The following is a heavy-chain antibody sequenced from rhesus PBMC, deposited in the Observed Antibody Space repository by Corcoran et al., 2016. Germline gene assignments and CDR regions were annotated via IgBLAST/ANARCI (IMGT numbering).Heavy chain of an antibody. CDR2: IYGRGGNT. J-gene: IGHJ6*01. CDR1: GGSISDRYY. CDR3: ARGLGVTVLGLDS. V-gene: IGHV4S7*01. Sequence: QVQLQESGPGLVKPSETLSLTCTVSGGSISDRYYWSWIRPPPGKGLEWMGRIYGRGGNTYYNPSLKSRVTIAKDTSKNQFYLKLSSVTAADTAVYYCARGLGVTVLGLDSWGQGVVVTVSS. D-gene: IGHD4-23*01.